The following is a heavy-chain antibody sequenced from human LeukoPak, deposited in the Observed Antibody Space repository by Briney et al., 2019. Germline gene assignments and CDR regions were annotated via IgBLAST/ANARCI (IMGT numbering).Heavy chain of an antibody. V-gene: IGHV1-24*01. Sequence: GASVKVSCKVSGYTLTELSMHWVRQAPGKGLEWMGAFDPEDGETIYAQKFQGRVTMTEDTSTDTAYMELSSLRSEDTAVYYCATDLTTFGGVIVIPYYWGQGTLVTVSS. J-gene: IGHJ4*02. D-gene: IGHD3-16*02. CDR1: GYTLTELS. CDR3: ATDLTTFGGVIVIPYY. CDR2: FDPEDGET.